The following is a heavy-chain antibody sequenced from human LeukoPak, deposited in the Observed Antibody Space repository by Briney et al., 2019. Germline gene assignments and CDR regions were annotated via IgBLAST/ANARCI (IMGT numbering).Heavy chain of an antibody. CDR2: INHSGST. V-gene: IGHV4-34*01. D-gene: IGHD3-10*01. Sequence: SETLSLTCAVYGGSFSGYYWSWIRQPPGKGLEWIGEINHSGSTNYNPSLKSRVIISVDTSKNQFSLKLSSVTAADTAVYYCARGPNMVRGVILRHWGQGTLVTVSS. CDR3: ARGPNMVRGVILRH. CDR1: GGSFSGYY. J-gene: IGHJ4*02.